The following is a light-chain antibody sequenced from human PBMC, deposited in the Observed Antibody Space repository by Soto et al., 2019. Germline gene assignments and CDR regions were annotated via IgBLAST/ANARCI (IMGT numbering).Light chain of an antibody. J-gene: IGLJ2*01. CDR2: DVS. CDR3: NSYSSSSTLVI. V-gene: IGLV2-14*01. Sequence: QSVLTQPASVSGSPGQSITISCTGTNSDVGGYNYVSWYQQHPGKAPKLMIYDVSNRPSGVSNRFSGSKSGNTASLTISGLQAEDEADYYCNSYSSSSTLVIFGGGTKLTVL. CDR1: NSDVGGYNY.